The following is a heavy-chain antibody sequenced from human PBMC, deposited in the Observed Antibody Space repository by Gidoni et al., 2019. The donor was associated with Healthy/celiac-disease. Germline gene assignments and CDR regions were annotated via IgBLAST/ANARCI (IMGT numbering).Heavy chain of an antibody. CDR3: ARDSGEYYYGSGSPSLDY. Sequence: EVQLVESGGGLAQPGGSLRPSCAAAGFTLSSHWRSWVRQAPEKGLEWVANIKQDGSEKYYVDSVKGRFTISRDNAKNSLYLQMNSLRAEDTAVYYCARDSGEYYYGSGSPSLDYWGQGTLVTVSS. CDR2: IKQDGSEK. CDR1: GFTLSSHW. V-gene: IGHV3-7*04. J-gene: IGHJ4*02. D-gene: IGHD3-10*01.